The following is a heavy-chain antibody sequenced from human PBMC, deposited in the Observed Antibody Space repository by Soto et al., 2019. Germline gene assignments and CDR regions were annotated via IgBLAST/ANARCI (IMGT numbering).Heavy chain of an antibody. Sequence: PGGSLRLSCASSGLTFSSYSMNWIRQAPGKGLEWVSSISSSSSYIYYADSVKGRFTISRDNAKNSLYLQMNSLRAEDTAVYYCARDQPGYSYGYGLGYWGQGT. J-gene: IGHJ4*02. CDR3: ARDQPGYSYGYGLGY. D-gene: IGHD5-18*01. CDR2: ISSSSSYI. CDR1: GLTFSSYS. V-gene: IGHV3-21*01.